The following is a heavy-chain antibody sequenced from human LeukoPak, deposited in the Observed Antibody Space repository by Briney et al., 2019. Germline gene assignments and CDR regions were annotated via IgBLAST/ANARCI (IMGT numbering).Heavy chain of an antibody. J-gene: IGHJ5*02. V-gene: IGHV1-2*06. Sequence: ASVKVSCKASGYTFTRYYMHWVRQAPGHGLEWMGRINPNSGSTNYAKKVQGRVTMTRDTSISTAYMELSRLRSDDTAVYYCARMRFLEWLLPNWFDPWGQGTLVTVSS. CDR3: ARMRFLEWLLPNWFDP. CDR1: GYTFTRYY. D-gene: IGHD3-3*01. CDR2: INPNSGST.